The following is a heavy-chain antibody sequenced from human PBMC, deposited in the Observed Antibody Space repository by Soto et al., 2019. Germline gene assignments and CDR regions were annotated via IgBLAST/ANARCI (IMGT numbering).Heavy chain of an antibody. CDR1: GYTFSNFW. D-gene: IGHD6-13*01. CDR3: ARSPRSSPYFDY. Sequence: LGESLKISCRCSGYTFSNFWIAWVRHLPGKGLEWMGIICPGDHETRYSPSFHGKVTISADKSINTAYLQWSSLEASDSAFYYCARSPRSSPYFDYWGQGALVTVSS. J-gene: IGHJ4*02. V-gene: IGHV5-51*01. CDR2: ICPGDHET.